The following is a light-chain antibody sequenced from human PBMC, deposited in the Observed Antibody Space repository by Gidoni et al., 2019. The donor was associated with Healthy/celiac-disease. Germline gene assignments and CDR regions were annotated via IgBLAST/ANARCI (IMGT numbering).Light chain of an antibody. CDR1: QSVSSY. CDR3: QQRSNWPPWT. V-gene: IGKV3-11*01. CDR2: DAS. Sequence: EIVLTQSPATLSLSPGERATLSCRASQSVSSYLAWYQQKPGQAPRLLIYDASNRATGIPDRFSGSGSGTDFTLNISSLEPEDFAVYYCQQRSNWPPWTFGQGTKVEIK. J-gene: IGKJ1*01.